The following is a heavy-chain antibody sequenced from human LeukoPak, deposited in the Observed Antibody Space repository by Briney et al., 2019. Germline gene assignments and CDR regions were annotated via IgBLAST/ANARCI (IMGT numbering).Heavy chain of an antibody. CDR2: ISGSGGST. V-gene: IGHV3-23*01. J-gene: IGHJ3*02. Sequence: GGSLRLSCAASGFTFSSYAMSWVRQAPGKGLEWVSAISGSGGSTYYADSVKGRSTISRDNSKNTLYLQMNSLRAEDTAVYYCAKGLYGDYVLDAFDIWGQGTMVTVSS. D-gene: IGHD4-17*01. CDR3: AKGLYGDYVLDAFDI. CDR1: GFTFSSYA.